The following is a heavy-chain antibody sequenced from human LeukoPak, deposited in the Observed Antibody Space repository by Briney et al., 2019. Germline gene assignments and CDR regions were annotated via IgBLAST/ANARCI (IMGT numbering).Heavy chain of an antibody. Sequence: GASVKVSRKASGYTFTGYYMHWVRQAPGQGLEWMGWINPNSGGTNYAQKFQGRVTMTRDTSISTAYMELSRLRSDDTAVYYCAREERYSSSWFLHGWFDPWGQGTLVTVSS. J-gene: IGHJ5*02. V-gene: IGHV1-2*02. CDR3: AREERYSSSWFLHGWFDP. D-gene: IGHD6-13*01. CDR2: INPNSGGT. CDR1: GYTFTGYY.